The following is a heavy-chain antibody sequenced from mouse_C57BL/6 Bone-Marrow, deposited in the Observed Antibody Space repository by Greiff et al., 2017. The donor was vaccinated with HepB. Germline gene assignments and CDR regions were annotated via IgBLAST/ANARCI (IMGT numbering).Heavy chain of an antibody. CDR2: ISSGGDYI. V-gene: IGHV5-9-1*02. D-gene: IGHD2-5*01. CDR1: GFTFSSYA. Sequence: EVQLVESGEGLVKPGGSLKLSCAASGFTFSSYAMSWVRQTPEKRLEWVAYISSGGDYIYYADTVQGRFTISRDNARNTLYLQMISLKSEDTAMYYCTRDIYSNYVAFDYWGQGTTLTVSS. J-gene: IGHJ2*01. CDR3: TRDIYSNYVAFDY.